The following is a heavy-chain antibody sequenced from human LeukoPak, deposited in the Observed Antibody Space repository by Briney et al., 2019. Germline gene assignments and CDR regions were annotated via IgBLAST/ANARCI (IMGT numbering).Heavy chain of an antibody. CDR2: IYYSGST. CDR1: GGSFSGYY. Sequence: SETLSLTCAAYGGSFSGYYWSWIRQPPGKGLEWIGYIYYSGSTNYNPSLKSRVTMSVDKSKNQFSLKLSSVTAADTAVYYCASAEPRGIIWYPYWGQGTLVTVSS. CDR3: ASAEPRGIIWYPY. V-gene: IGHV4-34*01. J-gene: IGHJ4*02. D-gene: IGHD6-13*01.